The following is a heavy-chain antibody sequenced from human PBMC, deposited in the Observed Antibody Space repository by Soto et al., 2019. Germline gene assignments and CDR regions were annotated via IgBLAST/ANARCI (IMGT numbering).Heavy chain of an antibody. V-gene: IGHV4-31*03. J-gene: IGHJ5*02. CDR1: GDSISSATHY. CDR2: VSSSGNS. CDR3: ARSVGFGD. Sequence: SETLSLTCTVSGDSISSATHYWNWIRQHPGKGLEWIGYVSSSGNSYYSPSLKSRVFMSVDTSKNLFSLKLSSVTAADTAVYYCARSVGFGDWGQGTLVTVSS.